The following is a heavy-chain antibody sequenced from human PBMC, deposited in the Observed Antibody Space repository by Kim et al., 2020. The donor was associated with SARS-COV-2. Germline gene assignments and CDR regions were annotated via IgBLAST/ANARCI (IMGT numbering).Heavy chain of an antibody. CDR1: GFTFGDYA. D-gene: IGHD1-26*01. J-gene: IGHJ4*02. V-gene: IGHV3-9*01. CDR3: AKGGGSYEGYYFDY. Sequence: GGSLRLSCAASGFTFGDYAMHWVRQAPGKGLEWVSGISWNSGSIGYADSVKGRFTISRDNAKNSLYLQMNSLRAEDTALYYCAKGGGSYEGYYFDYWGQGTLVTVSS. CDR2: ISWNSGSI.